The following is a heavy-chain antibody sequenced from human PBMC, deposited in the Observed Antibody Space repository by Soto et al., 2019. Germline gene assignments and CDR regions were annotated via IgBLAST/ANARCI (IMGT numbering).Heavy chain of an antibody. D-gene: IGHD3-10*01. Sequence: ETLSLTCTVSGGSISSSSYYWGWIRQPPGKGLEWIGSIYYSGSTYYNPSLKSRVTISVDTSKNQFSLKLSSVTAADTAVYYCARLVQYGSGSYYNVPPTIDYWGQGTLVTVSS. CDR3: ARLVQYGSGSYYNVPPTIDY. J-gene: IGHJ4*02. CDR1: GGSISSSSYY. V-gene: IGHV4-39*01. CDR2: IYYSGST.